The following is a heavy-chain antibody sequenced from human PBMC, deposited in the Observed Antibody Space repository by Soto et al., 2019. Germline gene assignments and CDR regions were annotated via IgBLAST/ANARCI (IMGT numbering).Heavy chain of an antibody. Sequence: SETLSLTCTVSGGSISSYYWSWIRQPPGKGLEWIGYIYYSGSTNYNPSLKSRVTISVDTSKNQFSLKLSSVTAADTAVYYCARSDYGDYHDAFDIWGQGTMVTVSS. CDR3: ARSDYGDYHDAFDI. J-gene: IGHJ3*02. CDR1: GGSISSYY. V-gene: IGHV4-59*08. CDR2: IYYSGST. D-gene: IGHD4-17*01.